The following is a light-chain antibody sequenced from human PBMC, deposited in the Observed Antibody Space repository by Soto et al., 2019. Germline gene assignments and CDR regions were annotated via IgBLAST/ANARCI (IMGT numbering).Light chain of an antibody. CDR3: GTWDSSLSAVV. Sequence: QSVLTQPPSVSAAPGQKVTISCPGSSSNIGNHYVSWYQHLPGTAPKLLIYDISERPSGIPDRFSGSKSGTSATLGIAGLQTGDEADYYCGTWDSSLSAVVFGGGTKLTVL. J-gene: IGLJ2*01. CDR1: SSNIGNHY. CDR2: DIS. V-gene: IGLV1-51*01.